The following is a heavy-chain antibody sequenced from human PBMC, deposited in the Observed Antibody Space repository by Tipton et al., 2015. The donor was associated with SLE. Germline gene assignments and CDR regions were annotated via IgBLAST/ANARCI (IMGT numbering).Heavy chain of an antibody. CDR2: INHSGST. CDR1: GGSISSSNW. D-gene: IGHD6-6*01. CDR3: AREGGYSSSSDAFDI. J-gene: IGHJ3*02. Sequence: TLSLTCAVSGGSISSSNWWSWVRQPPGKGLEWIGEINHSGSTNYNPSLKSRVTISVDTSKNQFSLKLSSVTAADTAVYYCAREGGYSSSSDAFDIWGQGTMVTVSS. V-gene: IGHV4-4*02.